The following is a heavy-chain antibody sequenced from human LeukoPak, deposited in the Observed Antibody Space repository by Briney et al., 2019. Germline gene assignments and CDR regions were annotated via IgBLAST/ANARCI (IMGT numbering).Heavy chain of an antibody. CDR1: GFTFSSYA. D-gene: IGHD6-13*01. CDR2: ISRSATTI. CDR3: ARVGALSSSWLLY. Sequence: GGSLRLSCAASGFTFSSYAMSWVRQAPGKGLEWVSSISRSATTIYYADSVKGRFTISRDNAKNSLYLQMNSLRAEDTAVYFCARVGALSSSWLLYWGQGTLVTVSS. V-gene: IGHV3-48*03. J-gene: IGHJ4*02.